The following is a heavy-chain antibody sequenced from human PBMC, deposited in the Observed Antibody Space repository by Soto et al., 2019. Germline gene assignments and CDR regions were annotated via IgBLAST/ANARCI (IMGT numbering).Heavy chain of an antibody. V-gene: IGHV4-59*01. CDR2: IYYSGST. Sequence: SGTLSLTCTVSGGSISSYYWSWIRQPPGKGLEWIGYIYYSGSTNYNPSLKSRVTISVDTSKNQFSLKLSSVTAADTAVYYCARTSITGTIYYYYYYMDVWGKGTTVTVSS. D-gene: IGHD1-20*01. CDR1: GGSISSYY. J-gene: IGHJ6*03. CDR3: ARTSITGTIYYYYYYMDV.